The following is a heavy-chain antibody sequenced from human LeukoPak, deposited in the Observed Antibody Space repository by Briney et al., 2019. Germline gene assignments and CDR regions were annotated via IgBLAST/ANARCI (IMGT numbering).Heavy chain of an antibody. Sequence: ASVKVSCKASGGTFSSYAISWVRQAPGQGLEWMGGINPNSGGTNYAQKFQGRVTMTRDTSISTAYMELSRLRSDDTAVYYCARGSKAVAPRRYYYYMDVWGKGTTVTVSS. V-gene: IGHV1-2*02. CDR3: ARGSKAVAPRRYYYYMDV. D-gene: IGHD4-23*01. CDR2: INPNSGGT. CDR1: GGTFSSYA. J-gene: IGHJ6*03.